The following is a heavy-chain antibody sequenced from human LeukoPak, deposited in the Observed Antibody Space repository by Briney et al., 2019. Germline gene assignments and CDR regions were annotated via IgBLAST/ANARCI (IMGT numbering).Heavy chain of an antibody. J-gene: IGHJ4*02. CDR1: GGSISSGGYS. CDR2: IYHSGST. D-gene: IGHD3-10*01. V-gene: IGHV4-30-2*01. CDR3: ARVGVNDGSGSYYFDY. Sequence: SETLSLTCAVSGGSISSGGYSWSWIRQPPGKGLEWIGYIYHSGSTYYNPSLKSRVTISVDRSKSQFSLKLSSVTAADTAVYYCARVGVNDGSGSYYFDYWGQGTLVTVSS.